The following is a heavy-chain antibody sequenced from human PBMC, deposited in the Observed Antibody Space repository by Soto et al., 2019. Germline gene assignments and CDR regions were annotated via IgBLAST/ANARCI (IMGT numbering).Heavy chain of an antibody. J-gene: IGHJ3*02. CDR3: ARRRYYYDSSGYYAVAAFDI. CDR2: IYPGDSDT. Sequence: GESLKVSCRGSGYSFTSYWIGWVRQMPGKGLEWMGIIYPGDSDTRYSPSFQGQVTISADKSISTAYLQWSSLKASDTAMYYCARRRYYYDSSGYYAVAAFDICGQGTMVTVSS. V-gene: IGHV5-51*01. CDR1: GYSFTSYW. D-gene: IGHD3-22*01.